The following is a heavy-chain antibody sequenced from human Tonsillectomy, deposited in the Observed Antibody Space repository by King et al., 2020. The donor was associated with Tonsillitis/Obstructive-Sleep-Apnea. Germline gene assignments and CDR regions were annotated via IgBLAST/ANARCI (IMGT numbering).Heavy chain of an antibody. CDR3: AREHYDYIWGSYPHDY. V-gene: IGHV1-2*06. J-gene: IGHJ4*02. Sequence: VQLVESGAEVKKPGASVKVSCKASGYTFTGYYMHWVRQAPGQGLEWMGRINPNSGGTNYAQKFQGRVTMTRDTSISTAYMELSRLRSDDTAVYYCAREHYDYIWGSYPHDYWGQGTLVTVSS. D-gene: IGHD3-16*02. CDR2: INPNSGGT. CDR1: GYTFTGYY.